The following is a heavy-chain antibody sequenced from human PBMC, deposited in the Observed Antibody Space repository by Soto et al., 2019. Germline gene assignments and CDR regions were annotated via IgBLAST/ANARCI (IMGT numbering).Heavy chain of an antibody. CDR3: ARMTPQLAQDY. Sequence: QVQLVQSGAEVKKPGSSVKVSCKASGGTFSSNSISWVRQAPGQGLEWLGRIIPMVGVTDYAQNFQGRVTITADKSTNTAYMELSSLRSEDTAVYYCARMTPQLAQDYWGQGTLVTVSS. J-gene: IGHJ4*02. V-gene: IGHV1-69*02. CDR2: IIPMVGVT. D-gene: IGHD1-1*01. CDR1: GGTFSSNS.